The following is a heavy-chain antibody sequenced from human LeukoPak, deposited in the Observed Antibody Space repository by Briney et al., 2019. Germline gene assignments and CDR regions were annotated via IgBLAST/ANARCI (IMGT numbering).Heavy chain of an antibody. CDR2: ISWDGGST. CDR1: GFTFDDYT. CDR3: ARDVRSGSYYGYYYYGMDV. Sequence: GGSLRLSCAASGFTFDDYTMHWVRQAPGKGLEWVSLISWDGGSTYYADSVKGRFTISRDNAKNSLYLQMNSLRAEDTAVYYCARDVRSGSYYGYYYYGMDVWGQGTTVTVSS. V-gene: IGHV3-43*01. D-gene: IGHD1-26*01. J-gene: IGHJ6*02.